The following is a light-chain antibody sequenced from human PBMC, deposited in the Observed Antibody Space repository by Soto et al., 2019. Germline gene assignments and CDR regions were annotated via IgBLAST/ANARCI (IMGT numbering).Light chain of an antibody. CDR1: QTVSSSY. Sequence: EIVLTQSPGTLSLSPGERATLSCRASQTVSSSYLAWYQQKPGQAPSLLIYGASSKATGIPDRFCGSGSGTEFSLTISRREQEDFAVYYCQQYDSAPRWTFGQGTKVEIK. J-gene: IGKJ1*01. CDR3: QQYDSAPRWT. CDR2: GAS. V-gene: IGKV3-20*01.